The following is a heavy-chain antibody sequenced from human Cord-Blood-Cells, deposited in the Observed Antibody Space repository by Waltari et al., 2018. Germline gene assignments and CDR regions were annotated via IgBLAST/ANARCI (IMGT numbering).Heavy chain of an antibody. V-gene: IGHV3-21*01. D-gene: IGHD2-8*01. CDR2: ISSSSSYI. J-gene: IGHJ3*02. CDR3: ARVVGYCTNGVCYAFDI. CDR1: GFTFSSYS. Sequence: EVQLVESGGGLVKPGGSLRLSCAASGFTFSSYSLTWVRQAPGTGLEWVSSISSSSSYIYYADSVKGRFTISRDNAKNSLYLQMNSLRAEDTAVYYCARVVGYCTNGVCYAFDIWGQGTMVTVSS.